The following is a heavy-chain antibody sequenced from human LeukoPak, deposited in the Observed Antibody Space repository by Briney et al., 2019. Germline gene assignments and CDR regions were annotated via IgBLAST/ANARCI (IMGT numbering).Heavy chain of an antibody. D-gene: IGHD2-2*01. J-gene: IGHJ4*02. CDR2: INPNSGGT. CDR3: ARDRAPYCSSTSCYVFDY. CDR1: GYTFTGYY. V-gene: IGHV1-2*06. Sequence: ASVKVSCKASGYTFTGYYMHWVRQAPGQGLEWMGRINPNSGGTNYAQKFQGRVTMTRDTSISTAYMELSRLRSDDTAVYYCARDRAPYCSSTSCYVFDYWGQGTLVTVSS.